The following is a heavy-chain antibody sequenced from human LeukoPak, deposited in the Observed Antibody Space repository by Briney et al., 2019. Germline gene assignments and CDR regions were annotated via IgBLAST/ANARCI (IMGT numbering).Heavy chain of an antibody. D-gene: IGHD2/OR15-2a*01. CDR2: VNPKSGGT. J-gene: IGHJ3*02. CDR3: ARDFYTSGKGAFDI. CDR1: GYTFTGPY. Sequence: ASVKVSCKTSGYTFTGPYIHWVRQAPGQGLEWMGWVNPKSGGTSYAQRFQDRITLARDTSISTVYMELSRLISDDTAVYYCARDFYTSGKGAFDIWGQGTMVTVSS. V-gene: IGHV1-2*02.